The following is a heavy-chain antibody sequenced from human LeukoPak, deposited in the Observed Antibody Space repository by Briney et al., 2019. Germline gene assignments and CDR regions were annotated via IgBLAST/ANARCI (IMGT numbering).Heavy chain of an antibody. Sequence: GGSLRLSCAASEFTFTTYGMHWVRQAPGKGLEWVAFIYYDGSNIYYADYVKGRFTISRDISKNTLYLQMDSLRAEDTAIYYCARDWKTNSFDYWGQGTLVTISS. V-gene: IGHV3-33*01. CDR1: EFTFTTYG. CDR2: IYYDGSNI. J-gene: IGHJ4*02. CDR3: ARDWKTNSFDY. D-gene: IGHD1-1*01.